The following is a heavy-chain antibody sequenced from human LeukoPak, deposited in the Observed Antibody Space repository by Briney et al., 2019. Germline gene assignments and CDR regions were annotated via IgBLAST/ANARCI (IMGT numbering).Heavy chain of an antibody. D-gene: IGHD3/OR15-3a*01. CDR1: GYSISSGYY. CDR3: ARGFWDYVFDY. Sequence: SETLSLTCAVSGYSISSGYYWGWIRQPPGKGLEWIGSIYHSGSTYYNPSLKSRVTISVDRSKNQFSLKLSSVTAADTAVYYCARGFWDYVFDYWGQGTLVTVSS. J-gene: IGHJ4*02. CDR2: IYHSGST. V-gene: IGHV4-38-2*01.